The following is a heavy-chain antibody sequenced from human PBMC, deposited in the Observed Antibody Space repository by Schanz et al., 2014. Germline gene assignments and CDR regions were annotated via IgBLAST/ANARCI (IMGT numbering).Heavy chain of an antibody. Sequence: GGSLRLSCAASGFTFSDYYMSWIRQAPEKGLEWVSYISGTTTYTNYADSVKGRFTISRDNAKNSLYLQMNSLRAEDTAVYYCAREQIMAAAGLVDYWGHGTLVTVSS. D-gene: IGHD6-13*01. CDR3: AREQIMAAAGLVDY. V-gene: IGHV3-11*05. J-gene: IGHJ4*01. CDR1: GFTFSDYY. CDR2: ISGTTTYT.